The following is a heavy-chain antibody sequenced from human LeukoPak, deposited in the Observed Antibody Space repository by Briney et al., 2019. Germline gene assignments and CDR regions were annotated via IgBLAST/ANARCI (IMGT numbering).Heavy chain of an antibody. CDR2: IIPILGIA. Sequence: ASVKVSCKASGGTFSSYAISWVRQAPGQGLEWMGRIIPILGIANYAQKFQGRVTITADKSTSTAYMELSSLRSEDTAVYYCARDPFYDYGDFYYFDYWGQGTLVTVSS. CDR1: GGTFSSYA. V-gene: IGHV1-69*04. D-gene: IGHD4-17*01. J-gene: IGHJ4*02. CDR3: ARDPFYDYGDFYYFDY.